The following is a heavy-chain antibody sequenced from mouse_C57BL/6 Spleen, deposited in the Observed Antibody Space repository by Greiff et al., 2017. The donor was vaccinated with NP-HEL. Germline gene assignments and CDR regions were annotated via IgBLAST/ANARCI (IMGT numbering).Heavy chain of an antibody. CDR3: TTTMVTTTVYYFDY. D-gene: IGHD2-2*01. CDR1: GYTFTDYE. J-gene: IGHJ2*01. V-gene: IGHV1-15*01. Sequence: VQLQQSGAELVRPGAPVTLSCKASGYTFTDYEMHWVKQTPVHGLEWIGAIDPETGGTAYNQKFKGKAILTADKSSSTAYMELRSLTSEDSAVYYCTTTMVTTTVYYFDYWGQGTTLTVSS. CDR2: IDPETGGT.